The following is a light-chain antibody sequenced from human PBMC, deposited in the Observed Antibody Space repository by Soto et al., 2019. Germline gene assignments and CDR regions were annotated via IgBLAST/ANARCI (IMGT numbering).Light chain of an antibody. V-gene: IGLV4-69*01. J-gene: IGLJ2*01. CDR3: QTWDTGISVV. CDR1: SGHSNYA. Sequence: QSVLTQSPSASASLGASVKLTCTLSSGHSNYAIAWHQQQPEKGPRYLMKLNNDGSHSKGDGIPDRFSGSSSGAERYLTISSLQSEDESDYYFQTWDTGISVVFGGGTKLTVL. CDR2: LNNDGSH.